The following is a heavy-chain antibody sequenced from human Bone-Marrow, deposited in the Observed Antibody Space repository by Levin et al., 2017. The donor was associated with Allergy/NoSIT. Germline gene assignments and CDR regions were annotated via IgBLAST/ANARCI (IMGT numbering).Heavy chain of an antibody. CDR2: IYYSGST. V-gene: IGHV4-30-4*01. CDR1: GGSISSGDYY. D-gene: IGHD3-22*01. CDR3: ARVGYYYDSSGYPITPFDY. Sequence: SQTLSLTCTVSGGSISSGDYYWSWIRQPPGKGLEWIGYIYYSGSTYYNPSLKSRVTISVDTSKNQFSLKLSSVTAADTAVYYCARVGYYYDSSGYPITPFDYWGQGTLVTVSS. J-gene: IGHJ4*02.